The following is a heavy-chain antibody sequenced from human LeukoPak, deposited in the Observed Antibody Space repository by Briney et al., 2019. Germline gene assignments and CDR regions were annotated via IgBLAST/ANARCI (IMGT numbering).Heavy chain of an antibody. Sequence: GGSLRLSCAASGFTFSSYAMSWVRQAPGKGLEWVSAISGSGSSTYYADSVKGRFTISRDNSKNTLYLQMNSLRAEDTAVYYCAKYADYYDYVWGSYENWGQGTLVTVSS. CDR2: ISGSGSST. CDR1: GFTFSSYA. D-gene: IGHD3-16*01. CDR3: AKYADYYDYVWGSYEN. V-gene: IGHV3-23*01. J-gene: IGHJ4*02.